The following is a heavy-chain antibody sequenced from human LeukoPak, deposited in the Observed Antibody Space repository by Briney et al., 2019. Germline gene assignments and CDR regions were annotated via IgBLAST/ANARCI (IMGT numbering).Heavy chain of an antibody. Sequence: SETLSLTCTVSGGSISSSSYYWGWIRQPPGKGLEWIGYIYYSGSTNYNPSLKSRVTISVDTSKNQFSLKLSSVTAADTAVYYCARDAGYCSSTSCYTEGGYNWFDPWGQGTLVTVSS. D-gene: IGHD2-2*02. J-gene: IGHJ5*02. CDR2: IYYSGST. V-gene: IGHV4-61*01. CDR3: ARDAGYCSSTSCYTEGGYNWFDP. CDR1: GGSISSSSYY.